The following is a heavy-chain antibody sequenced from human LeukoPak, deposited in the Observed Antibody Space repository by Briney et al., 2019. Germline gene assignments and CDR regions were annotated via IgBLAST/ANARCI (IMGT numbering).Heavy chain of an antibody. D-gene: IGHD2/OR15-2a*01. CDR3: ARASRGVLPYFDY. V-gene: IGHV1-24*01. CDR2: FDPEDGET. Sequence: ASVKVSCKVSGYTLTELSMHWVRQAPGKGLEWMGGFDPEDGETIYAQKFQGRVTMTRDTSISTAYMELSRLRSDDTAVYYCARASRGVLPYFDYWGQGTLVTVSS. CDR1: GYTLTELS. J-gene: IGHJ4*02.